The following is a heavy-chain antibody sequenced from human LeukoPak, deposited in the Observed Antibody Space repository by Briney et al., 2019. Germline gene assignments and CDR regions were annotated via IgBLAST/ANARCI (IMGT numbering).Heavy chain of an antibody. J-gene: IGHJ4*02. D-gene: IGHD1-26*01. CDR2: ISSSGTYV. Sequence: PGGCLRLSCAASGFTFSSYSMNWVRQAPGKGMEWDSSISSSGTYVYYADSVKGRFTISRDNSKNTLYLQMNSLRAEDTAVYYCAKRRLGAAKPGDFDYWGQGTLVTVSS. CDR1: GFTFSSYS. CDR3: AKRRLGAAKPGDFDY. V-gene: IGHV3-21*04.